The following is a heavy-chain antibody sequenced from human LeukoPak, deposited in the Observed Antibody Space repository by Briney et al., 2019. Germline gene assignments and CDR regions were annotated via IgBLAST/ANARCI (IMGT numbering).Heavy chain of an antibody. CDR3: ARAGRYYDSSGYRYYFDX. CDR2: ISAYNGNT. J-gene: IGHJ4*02. V-gene: IGHV1-18*01. CDR1: GYTFTSYG. Sequence: ASVKVSCKASGYTFTSYGISWVRQAPGQGLEWMGWISAYNGNTNYAQKLQGRVTMTTDTSTSTAYMELRSLRSDDTAVYYCARAGRYYDSSGYRYYFDXXXXGTLXTVSS. D-gene: IGHD3-22*01.